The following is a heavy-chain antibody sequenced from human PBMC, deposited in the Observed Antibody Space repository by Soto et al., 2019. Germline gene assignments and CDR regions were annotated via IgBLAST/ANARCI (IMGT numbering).Heavy chain of an antibody. CDR1: GYTFTSYD. Sequence: QVQLVQSGAEVKKPGASVKVSCKASGYTFTSYDINWVRQATGQGLEWMGWMNPNSGNTGYAQKFQGRVTMTMNTAISTAYMARSSLRSEDTAVYYCARDRTGTRGGDYWGQGTLVTVSS. J-gene: IGHJ4*02. CDR2: MNPNSGNT. V-gene: IGHV1-8*01. CDR3: ARDRTGTRGGDY. D-gene: IGHD1-1*01.